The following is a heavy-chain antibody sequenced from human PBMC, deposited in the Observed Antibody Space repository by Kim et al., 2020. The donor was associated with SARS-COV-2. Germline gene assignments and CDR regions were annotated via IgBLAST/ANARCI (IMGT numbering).Heavy chain of an antibody. CDR1: GFTFSSYA. D-gene: IGHD2-2*01. CDR2: ISGSGGST. J-gene: IGHJ4*02. Sequence: GGSLRLSCAASGFTFSSYAMSWVRQAPGKGLEWVSAISGSGGSTYYADSVKGRFTISRDNSKNTLYLQMNSLRAEDTAVYYCAKDPEDIVVVPAAMLFDYWGQGTLVTVSS. V-gene: IGHV3-23*01. CDR3: AKDPEDIVVVPAAMLFDY.